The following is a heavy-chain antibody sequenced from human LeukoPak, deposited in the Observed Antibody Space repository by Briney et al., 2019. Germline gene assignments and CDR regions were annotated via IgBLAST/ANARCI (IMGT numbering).Heavy chain of an antibody. CDR3: ARAPGGLLWFGELI. D-gene: IGHD3-10*01. J-gene: IGHJ4*02. Sequence: GGSLRLSCAVSGFTVSTSYMSWVRQAPGMGLEWVSVIYSGGSTSYAESVKGRFTVSRDNSQNTLYLQMNSLRVEDTAVYYCARAPGGLLWFGELIWGQGTLVTVSS. V-gene: IGHV3-66*01. CDR2: IYSGGST. CDR1: GFTVSTSY.